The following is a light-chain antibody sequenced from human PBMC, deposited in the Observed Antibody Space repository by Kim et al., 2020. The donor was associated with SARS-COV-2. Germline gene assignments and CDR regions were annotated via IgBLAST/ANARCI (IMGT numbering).Light chain of an antibody. Sequence: IQMTQSPSSLSASVGDTVTITCRASQAIGNFLAWYQQIPGKVPKLLIYAASALQFGVPSRFSGSGSGTDFTLTINSLQPDDVATYYCQEYNGAPPLTFGQGTKVDIK. CDR3: QEYNGAPPLT. CDR1: QAIGNF. CDR2: AAS. J-gene: IGKJ1*01. V-gene: IGKV1-27*01.